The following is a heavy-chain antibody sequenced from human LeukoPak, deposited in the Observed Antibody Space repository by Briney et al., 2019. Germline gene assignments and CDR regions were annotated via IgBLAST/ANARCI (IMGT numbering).Heavy chain of an antibody. CDR2: INPSGGST. CDR3: GRSMVRGVNYYFDF. J-gene: IGHJ4*02. V-gene: IGHV1-46*03. Sequence: ASVTVSCTASGGTFTSYYIHWVRQAPGQGLEWMGIINPSGGSTSYAQKFQGRVTMTRDTSTSTVYMELSSLRSEDTAVYFCGRSMVRGVNYYFDFWGQGTLVTVSS. CDR1: GGTFTSYY. D-gene: IGHD3-10*01.